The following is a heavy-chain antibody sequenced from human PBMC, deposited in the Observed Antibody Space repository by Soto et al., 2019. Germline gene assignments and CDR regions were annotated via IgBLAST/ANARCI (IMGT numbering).Heavy chain of an antibody. V-gene: IGHV3-23*01. CDR2: ISGSGGST. Sequence: GGSLRLSCAASRFTFSSYAMSWVRQAPGKGLEWVSAISGSGGSTYYADSVKGRFTISRDNSKNTLYLQMNSLRAEDTAVYYCAKDSSIVPAAILDYWGQGTLVTVSS. CDR1: RFTFSSYA. D-gene: IGHD2-2*01. CDR3: AKDSSIVPAAILDY. J-gene: IGHJ4*02.